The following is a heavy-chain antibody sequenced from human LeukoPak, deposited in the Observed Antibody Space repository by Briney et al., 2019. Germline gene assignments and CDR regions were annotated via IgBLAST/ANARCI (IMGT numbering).Heavy chain of an antibody. CDR1: GYTFTAYY. CDR2: INPNTGVK. CDR3: ARGDYGRADP. J-gene: IGHJ5*02. Sequence: ASVTVSCKASGYTFTAYYMHWARQAPGQGLEWMGLINPNTGVKKFAQKFQGRVTMSRDTSISTAYMELNRLTSDDTAVYYCARGDYGRADPWGQGSLITVSS. D-gene: IGHD4-17*01. V-gene: IGHV1-2*02.